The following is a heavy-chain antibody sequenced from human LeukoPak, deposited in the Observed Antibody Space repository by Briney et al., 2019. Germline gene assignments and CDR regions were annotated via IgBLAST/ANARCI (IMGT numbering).Heavy chain of an antibody. CDR1: GYTFTSYA. Sequence: GASVKVSCKASGYTFTSYAMHWVRQAPGQRLEWMGWINAGNGNTKYSQKFQGRVTITRDTSASTAYMELSSLRSEDTAVYYCAREERYYDILTTNYYYGMDVWGQGTTVTVSS. V-gene: IGHV1-3*01. J-gene: IGHJ6*02. CDR2: INAGNGNT. CDR3: AREERYYDILTTNYYYGMDV. D-gene: IGHD3-9*01.